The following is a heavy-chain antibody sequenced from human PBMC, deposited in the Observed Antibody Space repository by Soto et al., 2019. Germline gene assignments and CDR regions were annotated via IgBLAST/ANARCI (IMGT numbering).Heavy chain of an antibody. J-gene: IGHJ4*02. V-gene: IGHV4-59*01. Sequence: SETLSLTCTVSGGSMRNYFWTWIRQPPGKGLEWIGYIHYSGATSFFPSYNPSLRGRVTISEDTSKNQFSLKLLSVTTADTAVYFCAAGEASRRNLAPYYFDFCGQGPLVTVYS. CDR3: AAGEASRRNLAPYYFDF. CDR1: GGSMRNYF. CDR2: IHYSGATSFFP. D-gene: IGHD6-13*01.